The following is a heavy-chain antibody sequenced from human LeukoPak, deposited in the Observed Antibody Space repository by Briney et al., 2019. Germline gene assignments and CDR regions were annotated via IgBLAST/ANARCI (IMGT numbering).Heavy chain of an antibody. Sequence: GGSLRLSCAASGFTFDDYAMHWVRQAPGKGLEWVSGISWNSGSIGYADSVKGRFTISRDNAKNSLYLQMNSLRAEDTAVYYCAREESSSWYGGDWFDPWGQGTLVTVSS. CDR2: ISWNSGSI. V-gene: IGHV3-9*01. CDR3: AREESSSWYGGDWFDP. J-gene: IGHJ5*02. D-gene: IGHD6-13*01. CDR1: GFTFDDYA.